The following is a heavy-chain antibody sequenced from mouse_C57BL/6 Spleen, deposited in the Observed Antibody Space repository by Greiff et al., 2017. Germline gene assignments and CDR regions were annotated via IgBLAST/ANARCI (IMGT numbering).Heavy chain of an antibody. CDR3: ARPYYYGSSSTWFAY. CDR2: INPNNGGT. J-gene: IGHJ3*01. V-gene: IGHV1-22*01. Sequence: EVQLQQSGPELVKPGASVKMSCKASGYTFTDYNMHWVKQSHGKSLEWIGYINPNNGGTSYNQKFKGKATLTVNKSSSTAYMELRSLTSEDSAVYYCARPYYYGSSSTWFAYWGQGTLVTVSA. D-gene: IGHD1-1*01. CDR1: GYTFTDYN.